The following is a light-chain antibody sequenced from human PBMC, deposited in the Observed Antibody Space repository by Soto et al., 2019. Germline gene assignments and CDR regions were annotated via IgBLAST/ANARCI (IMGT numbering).Light chain of an antibody. CDR2: DVS. CDR1: SSDVGGDNY. V-gene: IGLV2-11*01. CDR3: CSYAGSYPVV. J-gene: IGLJ2*01. Sequence: QSVLTQPRSVSGAPGQSVTISCTGTSSDVGGDNYVSWYQQHPGKAPKLMIYDVSKRPSGVPDRFAGSKSGNTASLTISGLQAEDEAYYYCCSYAGSYPVVFGGGTKLTVL.